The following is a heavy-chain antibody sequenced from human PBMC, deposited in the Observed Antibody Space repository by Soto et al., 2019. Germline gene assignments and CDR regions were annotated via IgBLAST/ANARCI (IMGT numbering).Heavy chain of an antibody. CDR3: ARGWGYSGYEDYWFDP. Sequence: QVQLQESGPGLVKPSQTLSLTCTVSGGSISSGGYYWSWIRQHPGKGLEWIGYNYYSGGTYYNPSLKSRVTISVDTSKNHFSPKLSSVTAADTAVYYCARGWGYSGYEDYWFDPWGQGTLVTVSS. J-gene: IGHJ5*02. CDR2: NYYSGGT. D-gene: IGHD5-12*01. CDR1: GGSISSGGYY. V-gene: IGHV4-31*03.